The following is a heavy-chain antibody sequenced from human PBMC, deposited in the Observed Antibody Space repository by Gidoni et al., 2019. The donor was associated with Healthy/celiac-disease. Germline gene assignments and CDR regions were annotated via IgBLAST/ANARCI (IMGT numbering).Heavy chain of an antibody. V-gene: IGHV3-48*02. CDR3: ARDISISEDIVVVPAAIDY. D-gene: IGHD2-2*01. J-gene: IGHJ4*02. Sequence: EVKLVESGGGLVQPGGSRRLSGEARGCTLSSYSMDWVRQAPGKGLEWVSYISSSSSTIYYADSVKGRFTISRDNAKNSLYLQMNSLRDEDTAVYYCARDISISEDIVVVPAAIDYWGQGTLVTVSS. CDR2: ISSSSSTI. CDR1: GCTLSSYS.